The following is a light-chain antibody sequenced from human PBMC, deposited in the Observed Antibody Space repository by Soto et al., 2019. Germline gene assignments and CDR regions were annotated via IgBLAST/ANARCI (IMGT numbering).Light chain of an antibody. CDR3: HQYNNWPPST. J-gene: IGKJ5*01. CDR1: QSVSSSF. CDR2: GAS. V-gene: IGKV3-20*01. Sequence: EIVLTQSPGTLSLSPGEGATLSCRASQSVSSSFLAWYQQKPGQAPRLLIFGASRRAADIPDRFSGSGSGTEFTLTISSLQAEDFGVYFCHQYNNWPPSTFGQGTRLEIK.